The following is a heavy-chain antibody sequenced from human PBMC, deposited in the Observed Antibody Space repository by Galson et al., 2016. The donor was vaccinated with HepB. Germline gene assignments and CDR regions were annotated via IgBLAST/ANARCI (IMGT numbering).Heavy chain of an antibody. CDR2: INPSDSDA. J-gene: IGHJ4*02. V-gene: IGHV5-51*01. Sequence: QSGAEVKKPGESLTISCKGSGYSFTTFWIGWVRQMPGKGLEWMGIINPSDSDARYSPSFHGQVTISVEKSINTAFLQWSSLKASDTAMHYCARHDEWEHRKFDCWGQGTPVTVSS. CDR3: ARHDEWEHRKFDC. CDR1: GYSFTTFW. D-gene: IGHD1-26*01.